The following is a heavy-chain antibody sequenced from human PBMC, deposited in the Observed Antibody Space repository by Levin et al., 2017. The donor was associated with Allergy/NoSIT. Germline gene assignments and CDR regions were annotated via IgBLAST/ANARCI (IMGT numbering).Heavy chain of an antibody. CDR1: GGSISSGGYY. CDR3: ARSGRTWLKLRGFDY. V-gene: IGHV4-31*03. J-gene: IGHJ4*02. D-gene: IGHD5-24*01. Sequence: NTSETLSLTCNVSGGSISSGGYYWSWIRQHPGKGLEWIGYIYYSESTYYNPSLRSRATMSVDTSKNQFSLKLNSVTAADTAVYYCARSGRTWLKLRGFDYWGQGTLVTVSS. CDR2: IYYSEST.